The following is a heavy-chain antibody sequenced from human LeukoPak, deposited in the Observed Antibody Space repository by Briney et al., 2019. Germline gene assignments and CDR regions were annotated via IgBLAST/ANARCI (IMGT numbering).Heavy chain of an antibody. CDR1: GDSLTKYY. CDR2: INPGDGTT. V-gene: IGHV1-46*01. Sequence: GASVKVSCKASGDSLTKYYVHWVRQAPGQGLEWMGIINPGDGTTTYTQEFQGRVTLTTDTSTNTVNMELSSLRFEDTAVYYCAPSVRSGGSYYFAYWGQGSLVTVSS. CDR3: APSVRSGGSYYFAY. D-gene: IGHD2-15*01. J-gene: IGHJ4*02.